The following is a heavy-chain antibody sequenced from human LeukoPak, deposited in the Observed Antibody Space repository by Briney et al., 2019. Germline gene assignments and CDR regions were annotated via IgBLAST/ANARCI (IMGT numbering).Heavy chain of an antibody. CDR1: GGSISSSSYY. V-gene: IGHV4-39*07. CDR3: AREEAAGKIDY. CDR2: IYYSGST. Sequence: PSETLSLTCTVSGGSISSSSYYWGWIRQPPGKGLEWIGSIYYSGSTYYNPSLKSRVTISVDTSKNQFSLKLSSVTAAGTAVYYCAREEAAGKIDYWGQGTLVTVSS. J-gene: IGHJ4*02. D-gene: IGHD6-13*01.